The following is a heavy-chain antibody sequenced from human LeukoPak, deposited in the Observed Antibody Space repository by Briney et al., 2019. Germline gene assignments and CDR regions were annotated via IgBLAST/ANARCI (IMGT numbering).Heavy chain of an antibody. V-gene: IGHV3-49*04. CDR1: GFTFGDYA. Sequence: GGSLRLSCSASGFTFGDYAMSWVRQAPGKGPEWVGFIRSKAYGGTTEYAASVEGRFTISRDDSKSIAYLQMISPKTEDTAVYYCTRDLSWSFDSWGQGTLVTVSS. D-gene: IGHD6-13*01. CDR3: TRDLSWSFDS. CDR2: IRSKAYGGTT. J-gene: IGHJ4*02.